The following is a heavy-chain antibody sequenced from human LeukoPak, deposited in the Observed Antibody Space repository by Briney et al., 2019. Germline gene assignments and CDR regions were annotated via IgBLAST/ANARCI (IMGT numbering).Heavy chain of an antibody. D-gene: IGHD3-22*01. CDR1: GFTFSSYG. Sequence: TGGSLRLSCAASGFTFSSYGMHWVRQAPGKGLEWVAVISYDGSNKYYADSVKGRFTISRDNSKNTLYLQMNSLRAEDTAVYYCAKDPSTYYYDSSGQFPGGYWGQGTLVTVSS. CDR2: ISYDGSNK. J-gene: IGHJ4*02. V-gene: IGHV3-30*18. CDR3: AKDPSTYYYDSSGQFPGGY.